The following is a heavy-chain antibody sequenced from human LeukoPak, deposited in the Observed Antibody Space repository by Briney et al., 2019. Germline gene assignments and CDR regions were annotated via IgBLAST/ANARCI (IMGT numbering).Heavy chain of an antibody. CDR2: IYHSGST. D-gene: IGHD3-10*01. J-gene: IGHJ4*02. V-gene: IGHV4-38-2*01. CDR1: GYSISSGYY. Sequence: SETLSLTCAVSGYSISSGYYWGWIRQPPGRGLEWIGSIYHSGSTYYNPSLKSRVTISVDTSKNQFSLKLSSVTAADTAVYYCARCITMVRGVIPFDYWGQGTLVTVSS. CDR3: ARCITMVRGVIPFDY.